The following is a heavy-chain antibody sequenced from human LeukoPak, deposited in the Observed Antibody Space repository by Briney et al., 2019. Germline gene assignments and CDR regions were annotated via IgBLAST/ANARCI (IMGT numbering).Heavy chain of an antibody. CDR1: GFTFSTYW. CDR3: ARDGYLGYCRGGSCPDFDY. V-gene: IGHV3-7*01. CDR2: IKQDGSEK. J-gene: IGHJ4*02. Sequence: AGGAPKLSCAASGFTFSTYWMSWARPAPGKGLEWGASIKQDGSEKYYVDSVKGRFTISRDNAKNSLYLQMNSLRAEDTAVYYCARDGYLGYCRGGSCPDFDYWGQGILVTV. D-gene: IGHD2-15*01.